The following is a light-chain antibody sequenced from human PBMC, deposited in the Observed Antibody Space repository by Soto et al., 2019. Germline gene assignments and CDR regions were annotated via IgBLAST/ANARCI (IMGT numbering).Light chain of an antibody. J-gene: IGKJ5*01. CDR1: QSFRGL. Sequence: EVVLTQSPVTLSLSPGERATLSCRASQSFRGLLAWYQQKPGQAPRLLIYDAYNRATGIPPRSSGSGSGTDFTLTISSLEPEVFAVYYCQQRHMWPITFGQGTRLEIK. CDR3: QQRHMWPIT. V-gene: IGKV3-11*01. CDR2: DAY.